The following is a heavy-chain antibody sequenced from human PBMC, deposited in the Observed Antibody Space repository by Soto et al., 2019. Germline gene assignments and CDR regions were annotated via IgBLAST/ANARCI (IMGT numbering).Heavy chain of an antibody. CDR2: IKSDGSIT. D-gene: IGHD6-13*01. CDR3: TRGPFMTSVGTSYY. V-gene: IGHV3-74*01. CDR1: GFTFSNYW. J-gene: IGHJ4*02. Sequence: PGGSLRLSCTASGFTFSNYWMHWVRQAPGKGLVWVSRIKSDGSITTYADSVKGRFTISRDNAKNTLYLQMNSLTAEDTAVYYCTRGPFMTSVGTSYYWGQGTLVTVS.